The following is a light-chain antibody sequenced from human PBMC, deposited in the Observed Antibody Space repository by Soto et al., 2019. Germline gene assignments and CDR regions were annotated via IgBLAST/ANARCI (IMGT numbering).Light chain of an antibody. CDR3: QQYNDWPPYS. V-gene: IGKV3-15*01. CDR1: QMVSYS. Sequence: EIVMTQSPATLSVSPGERSTLSCRASQMVSYSVAWYHQKPGQAPRLLIYGAFIRPTATPARFSGSGSGAEFTLTISSLQSEDFAVYYCQQYNDWPPYSFGQGTKVDIK. J-gene: IGKJ2*01. CDR2: GAF.